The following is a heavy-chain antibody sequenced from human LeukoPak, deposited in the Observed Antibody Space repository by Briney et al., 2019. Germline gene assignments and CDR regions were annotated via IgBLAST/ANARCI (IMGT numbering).Heavy chain of an antibody. D-gene: IGHD3-10*01. CDR1: GFTFSSYS. CDR3: ARGVGFHAFDI. Sequence: GGSLRLSCAASGFTFSSYSMNWVRQAPGKGLEWVSSISSSSSYIYYADSVKGRFTISRDNAKSSLYLQMNSLRAEDTAVYYCARGVGFHAFDIWGQGTMVTVSS. CDR2: ISSSSSYI. J-gene: IGHJ3*02. V-gene: IGHV3-21*01.